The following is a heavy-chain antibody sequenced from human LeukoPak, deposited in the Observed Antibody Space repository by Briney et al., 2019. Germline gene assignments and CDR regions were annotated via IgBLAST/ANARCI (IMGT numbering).Heavy chain of an antibody. Sequence: AETLSLTCAVYGGSFSGYYWSWIRQPPGKGLEWIGEINHSGSTNYNPSLKSRVTISVDTSKNQFSLKLSSVTAADTAVYYCASMGMVRGVTFDYWGQGTLVTVSS. D-gene: IGHD3-10*01. V-gene: IGHV4-34*01. CDR3: ASMGMVRGVTFDY. CDR2: INHSGST. CDR1: GGSFSGYY. J-gene: IGHJ4*02.